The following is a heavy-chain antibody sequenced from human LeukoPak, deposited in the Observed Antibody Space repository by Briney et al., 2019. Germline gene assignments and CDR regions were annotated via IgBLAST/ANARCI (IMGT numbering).Heavy chain of an antibody. D-gene: IGHD3-22*01. Sequence: PSETLSLTCTVSGGSISSYYWSWIRQPPGKGLEWIGYIYYRGSTNYNPPLKSRVTISVDTSKNQFSLKLSSVTAADTAVYFCARRTYYYDSSGYYYYYMDVWGKGTTVTVSS. J-gene: IGHJ6*03. CDR1: GGSISSYY. V-gene: IGHV4-59*08. CDR3: ARRTYYYDSSGYYYYYMDV. CDR2: IYYRGST.